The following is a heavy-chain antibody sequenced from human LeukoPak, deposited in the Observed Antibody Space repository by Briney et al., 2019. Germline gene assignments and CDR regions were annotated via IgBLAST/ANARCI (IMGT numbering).Heavy chain of an antibody. V-gene: IGHV1-69*05. CDR1: GGTFSSYA. J-gene: IGHJ4*02. D-gene: IGHD3-22*01. CDR3: ARATVYDSSGYNFDY. CDR2: IIPIFGTA. Sequence: ASVKVSCKASGGTFSSYAISWVRQAPGQGLEWMGWIIPIFGTANYAQKFQGRVTITTDESTSTAYMELSSLRSEDTAVYYCARATVYDSSGYNFDYWGQGTLVTVSS.